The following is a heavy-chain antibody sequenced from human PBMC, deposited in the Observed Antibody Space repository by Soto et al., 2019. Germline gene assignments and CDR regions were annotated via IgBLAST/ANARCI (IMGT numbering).Heavy chain of an antibody. D-gene: IGHD1-1*01. CDR2: IYYSGST. J-gene: IGHJ6*01. CDR3: ERAPIPNWKYYGMDV. CDR1: GGSVKSGGYH. Sequence: SETLSLTCTVSGGSVKSGGYHLSWILQHPGKGLEWIGDIYYSGSTYYNPSLKSRVTISIDTSTNHFSLHVSALTAADTAVDYCERAPIPNWKYYGMDVGGQGNMVTVSS. V-gene: IGHV4-31*03.